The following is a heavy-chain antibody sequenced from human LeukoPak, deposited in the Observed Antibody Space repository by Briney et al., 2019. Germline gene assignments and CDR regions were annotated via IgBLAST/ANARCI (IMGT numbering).Heavy chain of an antibody. CDR1: GYTFTSYD. Sequence: ASVKVSCKASGYTFTSYDINWVRQATGQGLVWMGWMNPNSGNPGYAQKLQGRVTMTRNTSISTAYMELSSLRSEDTAVYYCARGLLRGVVITYYYYYYMDVWGKGTTVTVSS. D-gene: IGHD3-22*01. J-gene: IGHJ6*03. V-gene: IGHV1-8*01. CDR2: MNPNSGNP. CDR3: ARGLLRGVVITYYYYYYMDV.